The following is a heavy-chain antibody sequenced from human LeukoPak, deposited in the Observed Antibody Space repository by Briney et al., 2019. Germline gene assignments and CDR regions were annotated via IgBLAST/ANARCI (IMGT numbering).Heavy chain of an antibody. CDR2: IYYSGST. D-gene: IGHD2-15*01. Sequence: SQTLSLTCTVSGGSISSGGYYWSWIRQSPGKGLEWIGYIYYSGSTNYNPPLKSRVTISVDTSKNQFSLKLSSVTAADTAVYYCARQPPRGLGSDAFDIWGQGTMVTVSS. CDR1: GGSISSGGYY. V-gene: IGHV4-61*08. J-gene: IGHJ3*02. CDR3: ARQPPRGLGSDAFDI.